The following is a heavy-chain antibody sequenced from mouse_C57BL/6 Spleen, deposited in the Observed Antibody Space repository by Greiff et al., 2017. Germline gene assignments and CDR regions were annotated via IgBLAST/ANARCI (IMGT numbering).Heavy chain of an antibody. Sequence: VQLKQSGTVLARPGASVKMSCKTSGYTFTSYWMHWVKQRPGQGLEWIGAIYPGNSDTSYNQKFKGKAKLTTVTSASTAYMELSSLTNEDSAVYYCTRSITTVVALYAMDYWGQGTSVTVSS. V-gene: IGHV1-5*01. J-gene: IGHJ4*01. D-gene: IGHD1-1*01. CDR3: TRSITTVVALYAMDY. CDR2: IYPGNSDT. CDR1: GYTFTSYW.